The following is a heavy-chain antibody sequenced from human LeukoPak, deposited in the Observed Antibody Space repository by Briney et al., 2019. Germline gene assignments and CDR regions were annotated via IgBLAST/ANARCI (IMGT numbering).Heavy chain of an antibody. J-gene: IGHJ4*02. CDR1: GFTFSNAW. Sequence: GGSLRLSCAASGFTFSNAWMSWVRQAPGKGLEWVGRIKSKTDGGTTDYAAPVKGRFTISRDDSKNTLYLQMNSLKTEDTAVYYCTTRRRVHGSSSVYWGQGTLVTVSS. D-gene: IGHD6-6*01. CDR2: IKSKTDGGTT. V-gene: IGHV3-15*01. CDR3: TTRRRVHGSSSVY.